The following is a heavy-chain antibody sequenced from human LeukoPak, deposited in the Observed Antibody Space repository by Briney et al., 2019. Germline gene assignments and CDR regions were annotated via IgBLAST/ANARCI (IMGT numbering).Heavy chain of an antibody. CDR3: ARTYYYGSGSSYFDP. J-gene: IGHJ5*02. D-gene: IGHD3-10*01. V-gene: IGHV4-59*01. CDR2: IYYSGST. CDR1: GGSIRSYN. Sequence: SETLSLTCTVAGGSIRSYNWSWIRQPPGKGLEWIGYIYYSGSTNYNPSLKSRVTISVDTSKNQFSLKLSSVTAADTAVYYCARTYYYGSGSSYFDPWGQGTLVTVSS.